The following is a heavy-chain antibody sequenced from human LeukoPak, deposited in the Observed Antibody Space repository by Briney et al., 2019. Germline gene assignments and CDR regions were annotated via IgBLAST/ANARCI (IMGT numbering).Heavy chain of an antibody. CDR2: ISAYNGNT. CDR1: GYTFTSYG. J-gene: IGHJ4*02. D-gene: IGHD3-22*01. CDR3: ARVAQYYDMDY. V-gene: IGHV1-18*01. Sequence: RASVKVSCKASGYTFTSYGISWVRQAPGQGLEWMGWISAYNGNTNYAQRLQGRVTMTTDTSTSTAYMELRSLRSDDTAVYYCARVAQYYDMDYWGQGTLVTVSS.